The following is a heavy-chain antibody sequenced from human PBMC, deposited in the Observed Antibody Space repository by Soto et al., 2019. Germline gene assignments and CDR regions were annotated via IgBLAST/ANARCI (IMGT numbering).Heavy chain of an antibody. D-gene: IGHD2-15*01. Sequence: GGSLRLSCAASRFTFSKDWMSWVRQAPGKGPEWVANISPAGSDKYYSTSLKTRLTISKDTSKNQVVLTMTNMDPVDTATYYCARILDRYCSGGSCYSARYMDVWGKGTTVTVSS. CDR2: ISPAGSDK. CDR1: RFTFSKDW. CDR3: ARILDRYCSGGSCYSARYMDV. V-gene: IGHV3-7*03. J-gene: IGHJ6*03.